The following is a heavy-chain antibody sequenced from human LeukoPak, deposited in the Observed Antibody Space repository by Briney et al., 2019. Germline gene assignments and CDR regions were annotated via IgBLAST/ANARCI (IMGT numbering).Heavy chain of an antibody. Sequence: GASVKVPCKASGYTFTNHHLHWVRQAPGQGLEWMGIINPSGGSTSYPQKFQDRVTMTRDTSTSTVYMELKSLRSEDTAVYYCARAIWYGGNLSGAFDIWGQGTMVSVSS. J-gene: IGHJ3*02. CDR2: INPSGGST. CDR1: GYTFTNHH. D-gene: IGHD4/OR15-4a*01. CDR3: ARAIWYGGNLSGAFDI. V-gene: IGHV1-46*01.